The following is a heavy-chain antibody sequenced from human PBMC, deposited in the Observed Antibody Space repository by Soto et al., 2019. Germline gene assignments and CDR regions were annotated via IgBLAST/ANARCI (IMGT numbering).Heavy chain of an antibody. CDR3: LIHDNTRSLTH. CDR1: GYIFVDYG. J-gene: IGHJ4*02. CDR2: IGAYHTHT. V-gene: IGHV1-18*04. D-gene: IGHD3-22*01. Sequence: QMVQSGAEIKEPGASVKVSCKTSGYIFVDYGIDWVRQAPGQALQWMGWIGAYHTHTKYTPQFQGRVTITSDTSARTFYMELRSLRSDDTATDYCLIHDNTRSLTHWGPGSRITVSS.